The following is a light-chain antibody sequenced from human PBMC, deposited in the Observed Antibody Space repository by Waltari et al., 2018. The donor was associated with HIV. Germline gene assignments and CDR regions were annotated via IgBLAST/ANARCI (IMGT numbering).Light chain of an antibody. J-gene: IGLJ2*01. CDR2: DFT. CDR3: YSYEENTNLI. Sequence: QSALTQPCSVSASPGQAVNISCTGSSSNVDGYSCIPWYQQLPGKAPRLIIYDFTQRTSGVPDRFSGSKSGSTASLTICGVKAEDEADYYCYSYEENTNLIFGGGAKVTVL. CDR1: SSNVDGYSC. V-gene: IGLV2-11*01.